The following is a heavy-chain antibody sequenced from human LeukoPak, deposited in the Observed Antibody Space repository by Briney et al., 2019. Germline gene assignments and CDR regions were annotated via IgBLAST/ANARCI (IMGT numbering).Heavy chain of an antibody. CDR2: IIPIFGTA. J-gene: IGHJ4*02. D-gene: IGHD4-23*01. V-gene: IGHV1-69*13. Sequence: GASVKVSCKASGYTFTSYYMHWVRQAPGQGLEWMGGIIPIFGTANYAQKFQGRVTITADESTSTAYMELSSLRSEDTAVYYCARVAVDYGGEIDYWGQGTLVTVSS. CDR3: ARVAVDYGGEIDY. CDR1: GYTFTSYY.